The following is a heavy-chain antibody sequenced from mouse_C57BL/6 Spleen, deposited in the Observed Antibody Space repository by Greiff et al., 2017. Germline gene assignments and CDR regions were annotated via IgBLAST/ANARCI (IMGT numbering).Heavy chain of an antibody. CDR1: GYAFSSYW. D-gene: IGHD1-1*01. J-gene: IGHJ4*01. Sequence: VKLVESGAELVKPGASVKISCKASGYAFSSYWMNWVKQRPGKGLEWIGQIYPGDGDTNYNGKFKGKATLTADKSSSTAYMQLSSLTSEDSAVYFCARRGFIISDYAMDYWGQGTSVTVSS. V-gene: IGHV1-80*01. CDR2: IYPGDGDT. CDR3: ARRGFIISDYAMDY.